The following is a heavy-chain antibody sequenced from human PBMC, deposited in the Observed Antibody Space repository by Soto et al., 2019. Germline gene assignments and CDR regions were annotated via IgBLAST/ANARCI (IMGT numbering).Heavy chain of an antibody. J-gene: IGHJ6*02. V-gene: IGHV3-23*01. CDR1: GFTFSSYA. CDR3: ATGSSSRYGGLDYYAMDV. CDR2: ISSSGSST. Sequence: EVQLLESGGGLVQPGGSLRLSCAASGFTFSSYAMSWVRQAPGKGLEWVSAISSSGSSTYYADSVKGRFTISRDNSKKTLYLQRSRLRAEDTAVYCCATGSSSRYGGLDYYAMDVGGHGTTVTVS. D-gene: IGHD2-2*01.